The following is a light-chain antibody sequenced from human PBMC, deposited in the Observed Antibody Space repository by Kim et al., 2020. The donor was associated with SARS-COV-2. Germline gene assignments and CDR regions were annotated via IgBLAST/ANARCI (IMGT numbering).Light chain of an antibody. Sequence: GQSITISCTGTSSDVGAFNLVSWYQQHPGKAPKLMIYDVSQRPSGVSDRFSGSKSGNTASLTISGLHTEDEADYYCNSYTTSSNFVFGSGTKVTVL. J-gene: IGLJ1*01. CDR3: NSYTTSSNFV. CDR2: DVS. V-gene: IGLV2-14*02. CDR1: SSDVGAFNL.